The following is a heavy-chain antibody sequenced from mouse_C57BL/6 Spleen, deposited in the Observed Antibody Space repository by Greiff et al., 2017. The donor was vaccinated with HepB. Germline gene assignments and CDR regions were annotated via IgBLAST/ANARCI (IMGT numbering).Heavy chain of an antibody. D-gene: IGHD1-1*01. V-gene: IGHV1-80*01. Sequence: VKLVESGAELVKPGASVKISCKASGYAFSSYWMNWVKQRPGKGLEWIGQIYPGDGDTNYNGKFKGKATLTADKSSSTAYMQHSSLTSEDSAVYFCARSDTTGVAPFAMDYWGQGTSVTVSS. CDR3: ARSDTTGVAPFAMDY. J-gene: IGHJ4*01. CDR1: GYAFSSYW. CDR2: IYPGDGDT.